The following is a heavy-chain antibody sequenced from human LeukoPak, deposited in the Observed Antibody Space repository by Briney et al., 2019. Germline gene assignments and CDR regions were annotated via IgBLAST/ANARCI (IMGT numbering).Heavy chain of an antibody. CDR1: GITLSNYG. J-gene: IGHJ4*02. Sequence: GGSLRLSCAVSGITLSNYGMSWVRQAPGKGLEWVGFIRSKAYGGTTEYAASVKGRFTISRDDSKSIAYLQMNSLKTEDTAVYYCTRVKEGGDGYNDEINYFDYWGQGTLVTVSS. CDR3: TRVKEGGDGYNDEINYFDY. V-gene: IGHV3-49*04. CDR2: IRSKAYGGTT. D-gene: IGHD5-24*01.